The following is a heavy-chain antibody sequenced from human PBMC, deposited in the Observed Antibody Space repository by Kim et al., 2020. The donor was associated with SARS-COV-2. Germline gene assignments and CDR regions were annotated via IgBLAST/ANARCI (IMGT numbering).Heavy chain of an antibody. CDR3: ASTRLGYSSGWYNPIFDY. D-gene: IGHD6-19*01. J-gene: IGHJ4*02. Sequence: VKGRFTISRDNSKNTLYLQMNSLRAEDTAVYYCASTRLGYSSGWYNPIFDYWGQGTLVTVSS. V-gene: IGHV3-30*01.